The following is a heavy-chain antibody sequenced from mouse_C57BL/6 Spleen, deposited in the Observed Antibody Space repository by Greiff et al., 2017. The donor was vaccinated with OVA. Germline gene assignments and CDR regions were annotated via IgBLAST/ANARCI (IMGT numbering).Heavy chain of an antibody. CDR3: ARTLDTRDAMDY. Sequence: QVQLKESGAELVRPGTSVKVSCKASGYAFTNYLIERVKQRPGQGLEWIGVINPGSGGTNYNEKFKGKATLTADKSSSTAYMQLSSLTSEDSAVYFCARTLDTRDAMDYWGQGTSVTVSS. CDR2: INPGSGGT. D-gene: IGHD3-3*01. CDR1: GYAFTNYL. V-gene: IGHV1-54*01. J-gene: IGHJ4*01.